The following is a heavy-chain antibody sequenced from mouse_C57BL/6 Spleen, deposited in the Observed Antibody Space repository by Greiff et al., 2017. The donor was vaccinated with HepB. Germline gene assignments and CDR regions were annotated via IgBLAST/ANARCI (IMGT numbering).Heavy chain of an antibody. V-gene: IGHV1-69*01. CDR2: IDPSDSYT. CDR3: ARSGYSWFAY. J-gene: IGHJ3*01. Sequence: QVQLQQPGAELVMPGASVKLSCKASGYTFTSYWMHWVKQRPGQGLEWIGEIDPSDSYTNYNQKFTGKSTLTVDKSSSTAYMQLSSLTSEDSAVYYCARSGYSWFAYWGQGTLVTVSA. D-gene: IGHD1-1*01. CDR1: GYTFTSYW.